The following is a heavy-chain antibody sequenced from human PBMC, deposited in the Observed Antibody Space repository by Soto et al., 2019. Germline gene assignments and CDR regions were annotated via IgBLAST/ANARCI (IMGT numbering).Heavy chain of an antibody. CDR2: IKQDGSEK. CDR1: GFTFSSYW. CDR3: ARARSMVRGVISPWFDP. J-gene: IGHJ5*02. V-gene: IGHV3-7*04. D-gene: IGHD3-10*01. Sequence: EVQLVESGGGLVQPGGSLRLSCAASGFTFSSYWMSWVRQAPGKGLEWVANIKQDGSEKYYVDSVKGRFTISRDNAKSSLYLQMNSLRAEDTAVYYCARARSMVRGVISPWFDPWGQGTLVTVSS.